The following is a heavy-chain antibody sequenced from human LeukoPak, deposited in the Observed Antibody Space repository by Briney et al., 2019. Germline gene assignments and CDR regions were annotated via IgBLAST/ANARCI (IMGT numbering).Heavy chain of an antibody. CDR1: GVTLDSYV. V-gene: IGHV3-23*01. CDR2: ITGSGGKT. CDR3: AKEEYYGMDV. J-gene: IGHJ6*04. Sequence: GGSLRLSCAASGVTLDSYVMSWVRQSPGKGLKWVSGITGSGGKTYYADSVEGRFTIPRDKSKNTLYLQMNSLRAEDTAVYYCAKEEYYGMDVWGKGTTVTVSS. D-gene: IGHD2/OR15-2a*01.